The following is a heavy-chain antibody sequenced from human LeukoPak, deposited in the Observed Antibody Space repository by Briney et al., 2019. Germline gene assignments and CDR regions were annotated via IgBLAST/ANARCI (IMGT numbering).Heavy chain of an antibody. V-gene: IGHV3-23*01. Sequence: GGSLRLSCAASGFTFSSYAMSWVRQAPGKALEWVSAISGSGGSTYYADSVKGRFTISRDNSKNTLYLQMNSLRAEDTAVYYCAKDRGGYYDSSGYYGIRFDYWGQGTLVTVSS. J-gene: IGHJ4*02. CDR2: ISGSGGST. CDR3: AKDRGGYYDSSGYYGIRFDY. D-gene: IGHD3-22*01. CDR1: GFTFSSYA.